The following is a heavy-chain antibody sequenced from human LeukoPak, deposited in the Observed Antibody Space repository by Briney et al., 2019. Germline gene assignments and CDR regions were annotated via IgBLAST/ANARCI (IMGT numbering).Heavy chain of an antibody. V-gene: IGHV3-74*01. Sequence: GGSLRLSCAASGFTFSSYWMHWVRQAPVKGLVWVSRIYSDGSSTSHADSVKGRFTISRDNAKNTLYLQMNSLRAEDTAVYYCARVWVGATGEFDYWGQGTLVTVSS. CDR2: IYSDGSST. J-gene: IGHJ4*02. CDR3: ARVWVGATGEFDY. CDR1: GFTFSSYW. D-gene: IGHD1-26*01.